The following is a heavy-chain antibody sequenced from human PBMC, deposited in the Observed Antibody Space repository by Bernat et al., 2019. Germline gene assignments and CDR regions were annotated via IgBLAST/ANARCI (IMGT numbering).Heavy chain of an antibody. CDR2: IKSKTDGGTT. Sequence: EVQLVESGGGLVKPGGSLRLSCAASGFTFSNAWMSWVRQAPGKGLEWVGRIKSKTDGGTTDYAAPVKGRFTISRDDSKNTLYLQMNSLKTADTAVYYCTTFFYDLDLEGHWGQGTLVTVSS. V-gene: IGHV3-15*01. CDR1: GFTFSNAW. D-gene: IGHD3-22*01. J-gene: IGHJ4*02. CDR3: TTFFYDLDLEGH.